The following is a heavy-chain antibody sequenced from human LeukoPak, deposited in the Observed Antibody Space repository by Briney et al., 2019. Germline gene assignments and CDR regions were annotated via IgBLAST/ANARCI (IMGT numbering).Heavy chain of an antibody. CDR2: ISDSGSTM. CDR1: GFTFSDYY. J-gene: IGHJ4*02. D-gene: IGHD3-9*01. Sequence: GGSLRLSCAASGFTFSDYYMTWIRQGPGKGLEWLSYISDSGSTMYYADSLKGRFTISRDNAKNSLFLQMDSLRADDTAVYYCATVAAAGSGSYDILTGYYDNWGQGTLVTVST. V-gene: IGHV3-11*01. CDR3: ATVAAAGSGSYDILTGYYDN.